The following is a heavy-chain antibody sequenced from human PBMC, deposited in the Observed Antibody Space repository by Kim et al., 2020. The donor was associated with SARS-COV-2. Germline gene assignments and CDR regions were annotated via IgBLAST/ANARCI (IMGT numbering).Heavy chain of an antibody. V-gene: IGHV4-59*01. D-gene: IGHD2-15*01. CDR3: ARSGGNLRYDY. Sequence: TNYNPSLKSRVTISVDTSKNQFSLKLSSVTAADTAVYYCARSGGNLRYDYWGQGTLVTVSS. J-gene: IGHJ4*02. CDR2: T.